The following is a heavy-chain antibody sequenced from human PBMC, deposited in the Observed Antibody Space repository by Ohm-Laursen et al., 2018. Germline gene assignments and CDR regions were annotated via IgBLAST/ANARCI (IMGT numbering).Heavy chain of an antibody. V-gene: IGHV1-46*01. J-gene: IGHJ3*02. Sequence: ASVKVSCKASGYTFTNYYMHWVRQAPGQGLEWMGIINPSGGSTSYAQKFQGRVTMTRDTSTSTVYMELSSLRSEDTAVYYCASRSRGAFDIWGQGTMVTVSS. CDR2: INPSGGST. D-gene: IGHD3-10*01. CDR3: ASRSRGAFDI. CDR1: GYTFTNYY.